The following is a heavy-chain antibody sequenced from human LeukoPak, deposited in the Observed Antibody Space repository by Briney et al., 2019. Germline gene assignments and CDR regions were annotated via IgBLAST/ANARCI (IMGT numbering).Heavy chain of an antibody. V-gene: IGHV4-39*07. CDR3: ARYGLLGLSEINAFDI. D-gene: IGHD2-2*01. Sequence: SETLSLTCTVSRDSISSTIHYWGWIRQPPGKGLEWIGSVYFNGNTYYNPSLRSRVTISVDRSKNQFSLNLNSVAAADTAVYYCARYGLLGLSEINAFDIWGQGTMVTVSS. CDR1: RDSISSTIHY. J-gene: IGHJ3*02. CDR2: VYFNGNT.